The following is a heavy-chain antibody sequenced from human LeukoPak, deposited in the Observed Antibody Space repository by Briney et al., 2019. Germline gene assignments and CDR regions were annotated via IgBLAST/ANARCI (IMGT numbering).Heavy chain of an antibody. J-gene: IGHJ4*02. V-gene: IGHV3-73*01. D-gene: IGHD6-13*01. CDR3: TRHGPYSSSWVDY. Sequence: GGSLRLSCAASGFTFSSYWMNWVRQASGKGLEWVGRIRSKANSYATAYAASVKGRFTISRDDSKNTAYLQMNSLKTEDTAVYYCTRHGPYSSSWVDYWGQGTLVTVSS. CDR1: GFTFSSYW. CDR2: IRSKANSYAT.